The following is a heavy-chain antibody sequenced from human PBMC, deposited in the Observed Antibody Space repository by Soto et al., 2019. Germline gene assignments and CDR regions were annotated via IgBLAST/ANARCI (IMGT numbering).Heavy chain of an antibody. V-gene: IGHV3-30*18. CDR2: ISYDGSNK. CDR3: AKDKHIVVVTAPFDY. D-gene: IGHD2-21*02. CDR1: GFTFSSYC. J-gene: IGHJ4*02. Sequence: EGSLRLSCAASGFTFSSYCMHWVRQAPGKGLEWVAVISYDGSNKYYADSVKGRFTISRDNSKNTLYLQMNSLRAEDTAVYYCAKDKHIVVVTAPFDYWGQGTLVTVSS.